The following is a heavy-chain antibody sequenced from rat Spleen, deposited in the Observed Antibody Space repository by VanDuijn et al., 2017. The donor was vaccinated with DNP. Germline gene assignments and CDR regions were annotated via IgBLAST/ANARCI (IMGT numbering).Heavy chain of an antibody. J-gene: IGHJ2*01. CDR3: ARPDY. V-gene: IGHV5-31*01. CDR2: VTSGGGST. Sequence: EVQLVESGGGLVQPGRSLIVSCVASGFTFRGYWMTWIRQVPGKGLEWVASVTSGGGSTYYPDSVRGRFTASRDNANSTLYLQMDSLRSEDTATYYCARPDYWGQGIMVTVSS. CDR1: GFTFRGYW.